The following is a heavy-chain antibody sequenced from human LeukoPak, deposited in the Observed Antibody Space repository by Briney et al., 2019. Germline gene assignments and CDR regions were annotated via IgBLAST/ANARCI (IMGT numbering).Heavy chain of an antibody. Sequence: GASVKVSCKASGYTFTGYYMHWVRQAPGQGLEWMGWINPNSGGTNYAQKFQGRVTMTRDTSISTAYMELSRLRSDDTAVYYCAGDRIAAAGTNAFDIWGQGTMVTVSS. J-gene: IGHJ3*02. D-gene: IGHD6-13*01. CDR2: INPNSGGT. V-gene: IGHV1-2*02. CDR3: AGDRIAAAGTNAFDI. CDR1: GYTFTGYY.